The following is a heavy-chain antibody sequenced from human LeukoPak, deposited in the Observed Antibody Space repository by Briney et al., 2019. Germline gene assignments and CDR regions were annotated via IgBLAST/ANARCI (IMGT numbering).Heavy chain of an antibody. CDR3: ARVRYSSFDF. CDR1: GGTFTGYY. J-gene: IGHJ4*01. Sequence: SETLSLTCAVEGGTFTGYYWIWMRQSPEKGLEWVGEINHRGSTNYNPTFKSRVSLSVDSARTQFSLRLHSLTAADSAMYYCARVRYSSFDFWGQGILVTVSS. V-gene: IGHV4-34*01. CDR2: INHRGST. D-gene: IGHD5-18*01.